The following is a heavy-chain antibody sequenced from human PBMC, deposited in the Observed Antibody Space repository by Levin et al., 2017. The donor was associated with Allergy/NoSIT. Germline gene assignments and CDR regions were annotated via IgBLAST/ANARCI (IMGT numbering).Heavy chain of an antibody. D-gene: IGHD5-18*01. Sequence: LSLTCAASGFTFSSYSMNWVRQAPGKGLEWVSSISSSSSYIYYADSVKGRFTISRDNAKNSLYLQMNSLRAEDTAVYYCARDRGVDTAMDDAFDIWGQGTMVTVSS. J-gene: IGHJ3*02. CDR1: GFTFSSYS. V-gene: IGHV3-21*01. CDR3: ARDRGVDTAMDDAFDI. CDR2: ISSSSSYI.